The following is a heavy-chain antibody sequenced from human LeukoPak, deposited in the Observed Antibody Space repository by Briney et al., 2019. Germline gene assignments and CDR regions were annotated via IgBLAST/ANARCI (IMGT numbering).Heavy chain of an antibody. V-gene: IGHV3-30*04. D-gene: IGHD3-9*01. CDR2: ISYDKSYK. J-gene: IGHJ3*02. CDR3: ARSLTGYDAFDI. CDR1: EITFNRDA. Sequence: GGSLRLSCAASEITFNRDAMHWVRQAPGEGVEWVAVISYDKSYKEYTDSVKGRFTISRDNSRNTLFLEMNSLRPEDTAIYYCARSLTGYDAFDIWGQGTRVTVSS.